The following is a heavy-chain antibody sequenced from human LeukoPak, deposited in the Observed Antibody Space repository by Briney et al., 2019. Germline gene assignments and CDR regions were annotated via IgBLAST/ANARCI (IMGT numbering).Heavy chain of an antibody. V-gene: IGHV3-20*04. CDR3: ARVVKDYYGSGSYYPENLPYYMDV. Sequence: AGGSLRLSCAASGFTFDDYGMSWVRQAPGRGLEWVSGINWNGGSTGYADSVKGRFTISRDNAKNSLYLQMNSLRAEDTAVYYCARVVKDYYGSGSYYPENLPYYMDVWGKGTTVTVSS. CDR2: INWNGGST. J-gene: IGHJ6*03. CDR1: GFTFDDYG. D-gene: IGHD3-10*01.